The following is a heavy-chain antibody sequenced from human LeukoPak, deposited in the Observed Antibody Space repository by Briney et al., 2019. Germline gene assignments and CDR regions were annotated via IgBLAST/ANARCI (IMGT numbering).Heavy chain of an antibody. CDR3: ASSDGSYPYYYYYGMDV. V-gene: IGHV3-21*01. Sequence: GGSLRLSCAASGFTFSSYSMNWVRKAPGKGLEWVSSISSSSSYIYYADSVKGRFTISRDNAKNSLYLQMTSLRAEDTAVYYCASSDGSYPYYYYYGMDVWGQGTTVTVSS. D-gene: IGHD1-26*01. J-gene: IGHJ6*02. CDR2: ISSSSSYI. CDR1: GFTFSSYS.